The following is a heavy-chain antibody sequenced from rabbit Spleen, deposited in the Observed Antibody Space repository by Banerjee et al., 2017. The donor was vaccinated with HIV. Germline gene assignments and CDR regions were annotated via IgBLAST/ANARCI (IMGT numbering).Heavy chain of an antibody. Sequence: QEQLVETGGGLVQPGGSLTLSCKASGFDFSRYGMSWVRQAPGKGLEWIGYIDPIFGSTYYASWVNGRFSISRENTQNTVSLQMNSLTAADTATYFCAIATMTMVITDLWGQGTLVTVS. J-gene: IGHJ4*01. CDR1: GFDFSRYG. CDR3: AIATMTMVITDL. D-gene: IGHD2-1*01. CDR2: IDPIFGST. V-gene: IGHV1S47*01.